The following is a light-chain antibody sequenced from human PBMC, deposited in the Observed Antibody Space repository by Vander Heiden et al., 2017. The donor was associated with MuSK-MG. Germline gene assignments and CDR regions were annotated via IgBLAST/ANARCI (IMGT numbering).Light chain of an antibody. CDR2: QDN. V-gene: IGLV3-1*01. CDR1: RLGDKY. CDR3: QAWDSSTDV. J-gene: IGLJ1*01. Sequence: SCQLSQPSPVSVSPGQTAIITYSDDRLGDKYACWYQQKPGQSPFLVFYQDNKRPSVIPELFSCSNSSNTASLTIGGTQAMDDADYYCQAWDSSTDVFGTGTKVTVL.